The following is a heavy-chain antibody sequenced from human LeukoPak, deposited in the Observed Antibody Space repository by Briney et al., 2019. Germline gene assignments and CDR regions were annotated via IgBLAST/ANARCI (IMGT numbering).Heavy chain of an antibody. Sequence: PSEILSLTCTVSGGSISSYYWSWIRQPPGKGLEWIGYIYSSGSTNYNPSLKSRVTISVDTSKNQFSLKLTSVTAADTAVYYCARGQLTMVRGVFDYWGQGTLVTVSS. CDR1: GGSISSYY. CDR3: ARGQLTMVRGVFDY. D-gene: IGHD3-10*01. CDR2: IYSSGST. J-gene: IGHJ4*02. V-gene: IGHV4-59*01.